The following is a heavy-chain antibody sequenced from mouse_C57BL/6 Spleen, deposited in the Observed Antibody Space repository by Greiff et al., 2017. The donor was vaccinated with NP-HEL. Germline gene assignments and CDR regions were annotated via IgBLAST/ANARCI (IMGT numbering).Heavy chain of an antibody. D-gene: IGHD2-4*01. CDR1: GFTFSDYG. CDR2: ISSGSSTI. V-gene: IGHV5-17*01. CDR3: ARPYYDYVTGYAMDY. Sequence: EVKLVESGGGLVKPGGSLKLSCAASGFTFSDYGMHWVRQAPEKGLEWVAYISSGSSTIYYADTVKGRFTISRDNAKNTLFLQMTSLRSEDTAMYYCARPYYDYVTGYAMDYWGQGTSVTVSS. J-gene: IGHJ4*01.